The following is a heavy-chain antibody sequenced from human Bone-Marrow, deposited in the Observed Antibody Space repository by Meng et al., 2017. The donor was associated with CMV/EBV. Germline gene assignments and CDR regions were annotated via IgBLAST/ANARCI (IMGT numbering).Heavy chain of an antibody. J-gene: IGHJ6*02. Sequence: SETLSLTCTVSGGSISSYYWSWIRQPPGKGLEWIGYIYYSGSTNYNPSLKSRVTISVDTSKNQFSLKLSSVTAAATAVYYCARRCGGDCWGGMDVWGQGTTVTVSS. CDR1: GGSISSYY. V-gene: IGHV4-59*01. CDR2: IYYSGST. CDR3: ARRCGGDCWGGMDV. D-gene: IGHD2-21*01.